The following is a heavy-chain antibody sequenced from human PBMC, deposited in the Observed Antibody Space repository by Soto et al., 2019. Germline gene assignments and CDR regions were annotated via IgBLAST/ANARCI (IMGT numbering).Heavy chain of an antibody. CDR3: ARRFLGDPNPHYYYMDV. Sequence: SETLSLTCAVYGGSFSGYYWSWIRQPPGKGLEWIGEINHSGSTNYNPSLKSRVTISVDTSKNQFSLKLSSVTAADTAVHYCARRFLGDPNPHYYYMDVWGKGTTVTVSS. V-gene: IGHV4-34*01. CDR1: GGSFSGYY. CDR2: INHSGST. J-gene: IGHJ6*03. D-gene: IGHD3-3*01.